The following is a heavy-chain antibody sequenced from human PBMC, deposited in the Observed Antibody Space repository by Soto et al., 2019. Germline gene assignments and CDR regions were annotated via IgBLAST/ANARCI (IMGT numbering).Heavy chain of an antibody. V-gene: IGHV3-30*03. CDR2: ILYDGSKK. J-gene: IGHJ4*02. D-gene: IGHD3-10*01. CDR1: GFNLNTYG. Sequence: GGSLRLSCVASGFNLNTYGIYWVRQAPGKGLQWVAQILYDGSKKHYADSVRGRFTMSRDNSKKTLYLQMNSLRVEDSALYYCARGSTDSYPGSRIFDFWGRGTLVTVSS. CDR3: ARGSTDSYPGSRIFDF.